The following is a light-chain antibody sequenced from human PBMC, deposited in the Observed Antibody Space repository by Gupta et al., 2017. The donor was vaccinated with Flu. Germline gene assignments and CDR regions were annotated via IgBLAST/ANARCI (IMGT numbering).Light chain of an antibody. V-gene: IGKV1-39*01. CDR3: HQSYSSPPET. J-gene: IGKJ1*01. Sequence: SSLSASVGDRVTITCRASQSISDYLNWYQQKPGKAPKVLIYSASTLESGVPSRFSGRGSGTDFTLTISSLQPEDFATYYCHQSYSSPPETFGQGTRLDIK. CDR2: SAS. CDR1: QSISDY.